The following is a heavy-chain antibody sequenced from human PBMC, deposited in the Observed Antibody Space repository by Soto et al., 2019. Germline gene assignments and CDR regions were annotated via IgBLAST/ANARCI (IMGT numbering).Heavy chain of an antibody. CDR3: ARGAVSWFDP. Sequence: GSVKVCCKSSGYTFTSYGISLVRQAPGQGLEWMGWISAYNDNTNYAQKLQGKFTMTTGTSTSTAYIELRSLRSDDTPVYYCARGAVSWFDPWGQGTLVTVSS. CDR2: ISAYNDNT. CDR1: GYTFTSYG. D-gene: IGHD2-8*01. J-gene: IGHJ5*02. V-gene: IGHV1-18*01.